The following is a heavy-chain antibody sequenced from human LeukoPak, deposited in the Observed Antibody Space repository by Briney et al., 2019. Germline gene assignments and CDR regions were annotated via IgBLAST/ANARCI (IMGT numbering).Heavy chain of an antibody. CDR3: ARTGSTGGY. CDR1: GGSISSYY. CDR2: IHYSGST. D-gene: IGHD1-1*01. V-gene: IGHV4-59*13. J-gene: IGHJ4*02. Sequence: SETLSLTCTVSGGSISSYYWSWIRQSPGKGLEWIGYIHYSGSTVYNPSLKSRVAMSIDTSKNQFSLNLSSVTAADTAVYYCARTGSTGGYWGQGTLVTVPS.